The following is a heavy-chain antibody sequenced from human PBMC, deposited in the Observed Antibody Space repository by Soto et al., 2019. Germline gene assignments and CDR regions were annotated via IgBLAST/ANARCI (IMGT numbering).Heavy chain of an antibody. J-gene: IGHJ6*02. CDR2: IDPSDSYT. CDR1: GYSFTSYW. D-gene: IGHD6-19*01. CDR3: ARPARQSDHYYYYYGMDV. Sequence: SLKISCKGSGYSFTSYWISWVRQMPGKGLEWMGRIDPSDSYTNYSPSFQGHVTISADKSISTAYLQWSSLKASDTAMYYCARPARQSDHYYYYYGMDVWGQGTTVTVSS. V-gene: IGHV5-10-1*01.